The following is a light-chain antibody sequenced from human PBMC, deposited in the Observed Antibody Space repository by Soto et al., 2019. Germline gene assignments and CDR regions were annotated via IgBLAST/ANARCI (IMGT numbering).Light chain of an antibody. V-gene: IGKV4-1*01. CDR1: QSVLYNSNNKNY. CDR3: QQYYSPPLT. CDR2: WAS. Sequence: DIVMTQSPDSLAVSLGERATINCKSSQSVLYNSNNKNYLAWYQQKPRQPPKLLIYWASTRESGVPDRFSGSGSGTDFTLTISSLQAEDVAVYYCQQYYSPPLTFGGGTKVEIK. J-gene: IGKJ4*01.